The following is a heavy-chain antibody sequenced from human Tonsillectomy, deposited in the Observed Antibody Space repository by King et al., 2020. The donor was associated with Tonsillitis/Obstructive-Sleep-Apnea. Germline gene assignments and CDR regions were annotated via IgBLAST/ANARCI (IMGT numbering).Heavy chain of an antibody. V-gene: IGHV3-64*01. D-gene: IGHD3-22*01. CDR1: GFTFSSYA. Sequence: VQLVESGGGLVQPGGSLRLSCAASGFTFSSYAMHWVRQAPGKGPEYVSAISSNGGSTYYANSVKGRFTISRDNSKNTLYLQMGSLRPEDMAVYYCARDRQHDDTGWFDPWGHGTQVTVSS. J-gene: IGHJ5*02. CDR3: ARDRQHDDTGWFDP. CDR2: ISSNGGST.